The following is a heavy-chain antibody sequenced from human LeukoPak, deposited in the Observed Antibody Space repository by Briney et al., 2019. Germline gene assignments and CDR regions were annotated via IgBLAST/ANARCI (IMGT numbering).Heavy chain of an antibody. CDR3: ARVGNVDTATYAFDI. V-gene: IGHV3-21*01. CDR1: GFTFSSYE. J-gene: IGHJ3*02. Sequence: GGSLRLSCAASGFTFSSYEMNWVRQAPGKGLEWVSSISSSSSYIYYADSVKGRFTISRDNAKNSLYLQMNSLRAEDTAVYYCARVGNVDTATYAFDIWGQGTMVTVSS. CDR2: ISSSSSYI. D-gene: IGHD5-18*01.